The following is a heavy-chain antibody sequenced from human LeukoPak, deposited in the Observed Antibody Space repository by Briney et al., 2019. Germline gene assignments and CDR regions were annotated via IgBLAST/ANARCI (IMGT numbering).Heavy chain of an antibody. CDR1: GFTFSNAW. D-gene: IGHD3-16*01. V-gene: IGHV3-15*01. CDR3: AKDDDWGRYKH. Sequence: PGGSLRLSCAASGFTFSNAWMSWVRQAPGKGLEWVGRIKSKTDGGTTDYVAPVKGRFTISRDDSKNTLYLQMNSLKTEDTAVYYCAKDDDWGRYKHWGQGTLVTVSS. CDR2: IKSKTDGGTT. J-gene: IGHJ1*01.